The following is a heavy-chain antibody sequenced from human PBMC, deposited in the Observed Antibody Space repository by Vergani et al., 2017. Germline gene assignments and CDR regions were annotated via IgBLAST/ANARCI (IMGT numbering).Heavy chain of an antibody. CDR3: ARTITIYREGYYFDY. CDR1: GGSFSGYY. D-gene: IGHD3-9*01. J-gene: IGHJ4*02. V-gene: IGHV4-34*01. Sequence: QVQLQQWGAGLLKPSETLSLTCAVYGGSFSGYYWSWIRQPPGKGLEWIGEINHSGSTNYNPSLKSRVTISVDTSKNQFSLKLSPVTAADTAVYSCARTITIYREGYYFDYWGEGTLVTVSS. CDR2: INHSGST.